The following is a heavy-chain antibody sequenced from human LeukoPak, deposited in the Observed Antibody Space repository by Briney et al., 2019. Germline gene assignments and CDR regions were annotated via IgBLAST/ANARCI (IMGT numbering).Heavy chain of an antibody. D-gene: IGHD3-10*01. CDR2: ITGGGST. CDR3: AKPQPIYYYGSRSAFDI. J-gene: IGHJ3*02. Sequence: GGSLRLSCEASGFTLSTCSMGWVRQAPGKGLECDAAITGGGSTFYADFVKGRFTISRDISTNTLYLQINSLSAEDTAVYYCAKPQPIYYYGSRSAFDIWGQGTMVTVSS. CDR1: GFTLSTCS. V-gene: IGHV3-23*01.